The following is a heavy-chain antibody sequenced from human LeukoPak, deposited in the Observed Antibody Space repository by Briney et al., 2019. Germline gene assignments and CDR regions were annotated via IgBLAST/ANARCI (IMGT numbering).Heavy chain of an antibody. CDR3: ARGEMATIDDY. D-gene: IGHD5-24*01. Sequence: GGSLRLSCAASGFIFSSYAMNWVRQAPGKGLEWVSYISESSTSIYYADSVKGRFTISRDNAKNSLYLQMNSLRAEDTAVYYCARGEMATIDDYWGQGTLVTVSS. V-gene: IGHV3-48*01. CDR2: ISESSTSI. CDR1: GFIFSSYA. J-gene: IGHJ4*02.